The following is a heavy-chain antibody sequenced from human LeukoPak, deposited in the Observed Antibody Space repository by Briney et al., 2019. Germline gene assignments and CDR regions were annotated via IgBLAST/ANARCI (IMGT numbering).Heavy chain of an antibody. CDR3: ARVSRGGDYYYYYYMDV. J-gene: IGHJ6*03. Sequence: GGSLRLSCAASGFTFSTSAMNWVRQAPGKGLEWVSSINNVRSHIYYADSVRGRFTISRDSANNVLYLQMNSLRAEDTAVYYCARVSRGGDYYYYYYMDVWGKGTTVTVSS. CDR2: INNVRSHI. CDR1: GFTFSTSA. V-gene: IGHV3-21*06. D-gene: IGHD2-21*01.